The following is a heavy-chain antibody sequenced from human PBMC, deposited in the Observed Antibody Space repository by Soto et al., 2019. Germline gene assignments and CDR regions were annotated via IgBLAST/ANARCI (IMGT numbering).Heavy chain of an antibody. CDR3: TRGSASGAFDY. CDR2: ISGRGGTI. J-gene: IGHJ4*02. D-gene: IGHD2-8*02. V-gene: IGHV3-23*01. Sequence: EEQLLESGGDLLQPGGSLRLSCAASGFIFSSYAMGWVRQAPGKGLEWVSAISGRGGTIYYADSVKGRFTISRDNSKNTLYLQMNTLRGQDSAVYYCTRGSASGAFDYWGQGALVTVSS. CDR1: GFIFSSYA.